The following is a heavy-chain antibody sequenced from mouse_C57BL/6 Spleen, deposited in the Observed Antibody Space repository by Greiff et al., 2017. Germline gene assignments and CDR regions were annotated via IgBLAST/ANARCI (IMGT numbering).Heavy chain of an antibody. CDR1: GYTFTDYY. J-gene: IGHJ4*01. CDR2: INPNNGGT. Sequence: EVQLQQSGPELVKPGASVKISCKASGYTFTDYYMNWVKQSHGKSLEWIGDINPNNGGTSYNQKFKGKATLTVDKSSSTAYMELRSLTSEESAVYYCALIYYGNYMGAMDYWGQGTSVTVSS. CDR3: ALIYYGNYMGAMDY. D-gene: IGHD2-1*01. V-gene: IGHV1-26*01.